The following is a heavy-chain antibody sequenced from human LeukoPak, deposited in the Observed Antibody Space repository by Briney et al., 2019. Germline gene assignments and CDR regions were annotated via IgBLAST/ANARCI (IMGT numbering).Heavy chain of an antibody. D-gene: IGHD3-22*01. Sequence: PSETLSLTCAVYGGSFSGYYWSWIRQPPGKGLEWIGEINHSGSTIYNPSLKSRVTISVDTSKNQFSLKLSSVTAADTAVYYCASLRDYYDSSGYFGYWGQGTLVTVSS. CDR1: GGSFSGYY. CDR2: INHSGST. CDR3: ASLRDYYDSSGYFGY. V-gene: IGHV4-34*01. J-gene: IGHJ4*02.